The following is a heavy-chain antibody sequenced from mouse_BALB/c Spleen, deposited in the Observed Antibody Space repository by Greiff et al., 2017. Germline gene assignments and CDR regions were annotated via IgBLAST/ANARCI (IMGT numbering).Heavy chain of an antibody. D-gene: IGHD1-1*01. J-gene: IGHJ3*01. CDR2: INPSNGRT. V-gene: IGHV1S81*02. CDR3: ARGYYGSSYRFAY. CDR1: GYTFTSYW. Sequence: QVQLQQPGAELVKPGASVKLSCKASGYTFTSYWMHWVKQRPGQGLEWIGEINPSNGRTNYNEKFKSKATLTVDKSSSTAYMQLSSLTSEDSAVYYCARGYYGSSYRFAYWGQGTLVTVSA.